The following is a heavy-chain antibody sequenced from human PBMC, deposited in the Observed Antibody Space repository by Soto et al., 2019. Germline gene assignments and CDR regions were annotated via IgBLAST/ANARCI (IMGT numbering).Heavy chain of an antibody. J-gene: IGHJ1*01. CDR3: ARGALAGNEAPGD. V-gene: IGHV3-7*05. Sequence: EGQLVESGGGLVQPGGALRLSCQGSGFTFRSYWMTWVRRAPGKGLEWVATITLDGSEKYYVDAVKGRFTVSRDIAKNSLHVALRDLRANDTAVYYCARGALAGNEAPGDWGQGTLVTVSS. D-gene: IGHD1-1*01. CDR2: ITLDGSEK. CDR1: GFTFRSYW.